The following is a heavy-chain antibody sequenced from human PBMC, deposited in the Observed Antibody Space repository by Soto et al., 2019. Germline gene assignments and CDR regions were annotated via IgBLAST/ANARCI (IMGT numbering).Heavy chain of an antibody. CDR3: ARGRRGVLLWFGEYRNWFDP. CDR2: SNHSGST. CDR1: GVSFSGYY. D-gene: IGHD3-10*01. V-gene: IGHV4-34*01. J-gene: IGHJ5*02. Sequence: QVQLQQWGAGLLKPSETLSLTCAVYGVSFSGYYWSWIRQPPGKGLEWIGESNHSGSTNYNPSLKSRVTISVDTSKNQFSLKLSSVTAADTAVYYCARGRRGVLLWFGEYRNWFDPWGQGTLVTVSS.